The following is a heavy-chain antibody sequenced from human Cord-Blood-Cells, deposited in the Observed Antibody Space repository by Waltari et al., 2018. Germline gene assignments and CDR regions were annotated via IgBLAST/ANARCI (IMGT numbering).Heavy chain of an antibody. V-gene: IGHV4-34*01. CDR3: ARSKSGGYCSSTSCYSLDY. J-gene: IGHJ4*02. D-gene: IGHD2-2*03. CDR1: GGSFSGYY. Sequence: QVQLQQWGAGLLKPSETLPLTCAVHGGSFSGYYWSWIRQPPGKGLEWIGEINHSGSTNYNPSPKSRVTISVDTSKNQFSLKLSSVTAADTAVYYCARSKSGGYCSSTSCYSLDYWGQGTLVTVSS. CDR2: INHSGST.